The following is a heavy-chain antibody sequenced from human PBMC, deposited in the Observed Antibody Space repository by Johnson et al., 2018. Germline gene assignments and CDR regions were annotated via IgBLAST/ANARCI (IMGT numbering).Heavy chain of an antibody. CDR3: ARSPVLRDFYWLTPYYYYYYMDV. CDR1: GYTFTSYD. V-gene: IGHV1-8*01. D-gene: IGHD3-9*01. Sequence: QVQLVQSGAEVKKPGASVKVSCKASGYTFTSYDINWVRQATGQGLEWMGWMNPNSGNTGYAQKFQGRVTMTRNTPLRTAYMELSSLRSEDTAVYYCARSPVLRDFYWLTPYYYYYYMDVWGKGTTVTVSS. CDR2: MNPNSGNT. J-gene: IGHJ6*03.